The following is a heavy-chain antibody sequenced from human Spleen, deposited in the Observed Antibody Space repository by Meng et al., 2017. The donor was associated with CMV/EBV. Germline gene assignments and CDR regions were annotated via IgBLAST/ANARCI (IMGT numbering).Heavy chain of an antibody. D-gene: IGHD3-9*01. CDR3: ARHTILTGGRLYDY. V-gene: IGHV1-2*02. CDR2: INPYSGDT. J-gene: IGHJ4*02. Sequence: ASVKVSCKASGYTFTGNYIHWVRQAPGQGLEWMGWINPYSGDTSSAQKFQGRVTMTRDTSITTAHMELSRLRSDDTAIYYCARHTILTGGRLYDYWGQGTLVTSPQ. CDR1: GYTFTGNY.